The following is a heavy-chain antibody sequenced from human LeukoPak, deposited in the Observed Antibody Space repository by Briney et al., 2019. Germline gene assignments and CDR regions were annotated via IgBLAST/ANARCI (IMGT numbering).Heavy chain of an antibody. J-gene: IGHJ4*02. CDR3: ARGRGAFDY. CDR1: GGSFSGYY. CDR2: INHSGST. Sequence: SETLSLTCAVYGGSFSGYYWSWIRQPPGKGLEWIGEINHSGSTNYNPSLKSLVTISVDTSKNQFSLKLSSVTAADTAVYYCARGRGAFDYWGQGTLVTVSS. V-gene: IGHV4-34*01.